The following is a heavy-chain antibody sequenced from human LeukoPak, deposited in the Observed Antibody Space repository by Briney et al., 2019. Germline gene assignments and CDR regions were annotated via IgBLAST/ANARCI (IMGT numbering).Heavy chain of an antibody. D-gene: IGHD2-2*01. CDR2: ISSKAYGETT. CDR1: GFTFSTFA. V-gene: IGHV3-49*04. CDR3: VRSGSTSWNYMDV. Sequence: GGSLRLSCAVSGFTFSTFAMNWVRQAPGKGREWVSFISSKAYGETTEYAASVKGRFTISRDDPKRITYLQMNSLKTEDTAVYYCVRSGSTSWNYMDVWGKGTTVTISS. J-gene: IGHJ6*03.